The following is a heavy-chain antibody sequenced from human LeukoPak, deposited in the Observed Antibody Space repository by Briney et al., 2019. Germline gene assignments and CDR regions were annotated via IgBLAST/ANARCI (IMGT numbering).Heavy chain of an antibody. D-gene: IGHD2-15*01. Sequence: GASVKVSCKVSGYTLTELSMHWVRQAPGKGLEWMGGFDPEDGETIYAQKFQGRVTMTEDTSTDTAYMELSSLRSEDTAVYYCATIFDIVVVVAARRPNWFDPWGQGTLVTVSS. CDR2: FDPEDGET. CDR1: GYTLTELS. J-gene: IGHJ5*02. CDR3: ATIFDIVVVVAARRPNWFDP. V-gene: IGHV1-24*01.